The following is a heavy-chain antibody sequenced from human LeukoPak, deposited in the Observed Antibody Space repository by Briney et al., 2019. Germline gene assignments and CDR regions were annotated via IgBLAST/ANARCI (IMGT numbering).Heavy chain of an antibody. Sequence: GGSLRLSCEGSGFIFNNAWMSWIRQAPGKWLEWVGRVRTTAEGETTDYAAPVRGRFTISRDDSKSTVYLQMNSLETEDTAIYYCTAGLGKTDDDSWGQGTLVTVSS. CDR2: VRTTAEGETT. J-gene: IGHJ4*02. V-gene: IGHV3-15*01. D-gene: IGHD4-11*01. CDR3: TAGLGKTDDDS. CDR1: GFIFNNAW.